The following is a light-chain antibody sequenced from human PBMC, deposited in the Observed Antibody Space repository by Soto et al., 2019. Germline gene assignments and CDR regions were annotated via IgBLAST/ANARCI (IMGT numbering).Light chain of an antibody. V-gene: IGKV3-20*01. Sequence: EIVLTQSPGTLSLSPGERATLSCRVSQSVSSSYLAWYQQKPGQAPRLLIYGASSRATGIPDRFSGSVAGTDFTLTISRLEPEDFAVYYCQQYGSSPRTFGQGTKVEN. J-gene: IGKJ1*01. CDR3: QQYGSSPRT. CDR2: GAS. CDR1: QSVSSSY.